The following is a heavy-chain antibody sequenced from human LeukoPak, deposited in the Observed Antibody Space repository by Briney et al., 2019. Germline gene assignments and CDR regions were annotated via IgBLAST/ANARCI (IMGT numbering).Heavy chain of an antibody. CDR1: GFTFSSYG. D-gene: IGHD2-15*01. CDR2: ISYDVSNK. V-gene: IGHV3-30*18. Sequence: GGSLRLSCAASGFTFSSYGMHWVRQAPGQGLEWVAVISYDVSNKYYADSVKGRFTISRDNSKNTLYLQMNGLRAEDTAVYYCAKDQLLGYCSGGSCKHHYYYYYMDVWGKGATVTVSS. CDR3: AKDQLLGYCSGGSCKHHYYYYYMDV. J-gene: IGHJ6*03.